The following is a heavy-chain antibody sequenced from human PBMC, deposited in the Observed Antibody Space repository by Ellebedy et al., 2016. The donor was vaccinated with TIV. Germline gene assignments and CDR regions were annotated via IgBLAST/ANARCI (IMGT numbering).Heavy chain of an antibody. D-gene: IGHD3-22*01. J-gene: IGHJ4*02. V-gene: IGHV3-30*01. CDR3: AADYYDSSGSG. CDR2: ISHDGRNK. CDR1: GFPFSSYA. Sequence: PGGSLRLSCAASGFPFSSYAMHWVRQAPGKGLEWVALISHDGRNKHYADSVKGRFTISRDDSENTLYLHMNILRTEDTAVYYCAADYYDSSGSGWGQGTLVTVSS.